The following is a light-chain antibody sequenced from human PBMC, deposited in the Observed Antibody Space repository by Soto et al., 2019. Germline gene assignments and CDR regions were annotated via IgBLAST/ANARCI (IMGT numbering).Light chain of an antibody. CDR2: GAS. J-gene: IGKJ4*01. CDR3: QEYNNWRPIT. CDR1: QSISSK. V-gene: IGKV3-15*01. Sequence: DIVMTQSPATLSVSPGERATLSCRASQSISSKLAWYQQKPGQAPRLLIYGASTRATGIPVRFSGSGSGTEFTLTITSLQSEDFAVYYCQEYNNWRPITFGGGTKVEIK.